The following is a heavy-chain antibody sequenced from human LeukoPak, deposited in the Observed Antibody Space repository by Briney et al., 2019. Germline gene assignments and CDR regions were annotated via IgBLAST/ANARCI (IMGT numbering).Heavy chain of an antibody. CDR2: IYYSGST. D-gene: IGHD1-26*01. V-gene: IGHV4-39*07. Sequence: SETLSLTCTVSGGSISSSSYYWGWFRQPPGKGLEWIGSIYYSGSTYYNPSLKSRVTISVDTSKNQFSLKLSSVTAADTAVYYCAREVVGATDYWGQGTLVTVSS. CDR3: AREVVGATDY. J-gene: IGHJ4*02. CDR1: GGSISSSSYY.